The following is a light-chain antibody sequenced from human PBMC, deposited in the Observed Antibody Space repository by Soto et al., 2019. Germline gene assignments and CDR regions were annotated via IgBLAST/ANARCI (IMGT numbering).Light chain of an antibody. J-gene: IGLJ1*01. CDR3: QSYDSSLSASYV. Sequence: QSVVTQPPSVSGAPGQRVTISCTGCSSNIGAGCEVHWYQHLPGKAPKLLIYGNTNRPSGVPDRFSGSKSGTSASLATTGLQAEDEADYYCQSYDSSLSASYVFGGGTKVTVL. V-gene: IGLV1-40*01. CDR2: GNT. CDR1: SSNIGAGCE.